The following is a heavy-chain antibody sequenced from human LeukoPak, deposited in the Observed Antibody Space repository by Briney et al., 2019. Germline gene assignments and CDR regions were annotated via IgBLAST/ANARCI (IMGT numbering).Heavy chain of an antibody. CDR1: AFTFGTYS. V-gene: IGHV3-48*01. D-gene: IGHD6-19*01. Sequence: GGSLRLSCAASAFTFGTYSMNWVRQAPGKGLEWVSYISSSSSTIYYADSEKGRFTISRDNAKNSLYLQMNSLRAEDTAVYYCASKGGPSSGWYFGYWGQGTLVTVSS. CDR3: ASKGGPSSGWYFGY. CDR2: ISSSSSTI. J-gene: IGHJ4*02.